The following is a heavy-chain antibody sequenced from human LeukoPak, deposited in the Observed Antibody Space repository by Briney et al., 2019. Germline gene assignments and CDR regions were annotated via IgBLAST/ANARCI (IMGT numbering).Heavy chain of an antibody. CDR1: GYTFTYYV. J-gene: IGHJ4*02. D-gene: IGHD1-26*01. CDR2: INAYNGNT. V-gene: IGHV1-18*01. Sequence: ASVKVSCKTSGYTFTYYVISWVRQAPGQGLEWMSWINAYNGNTNAAQKFQGRVTMTTDTSTSTAYMELRSLRSDDTAVYYCARGEKPYDYWGQGTLVSVSS. CDR3: ARGEKPYDY.